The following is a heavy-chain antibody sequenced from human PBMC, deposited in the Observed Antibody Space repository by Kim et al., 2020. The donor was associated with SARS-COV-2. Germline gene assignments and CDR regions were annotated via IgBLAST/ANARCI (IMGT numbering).Heavy chain of an antibody. J-gene: IGHJ6*02. V-gene: IGHV3-9*01. D-gene: IGHD6-13*01. Sequence: VKGRLTISRDNAKNSLYMQMNSMRAEDTALYYCAKDMFSESSSLRYGMDVWGQGTTVTVSS. CDR3: AKDMFSESSSLRYGMDV.